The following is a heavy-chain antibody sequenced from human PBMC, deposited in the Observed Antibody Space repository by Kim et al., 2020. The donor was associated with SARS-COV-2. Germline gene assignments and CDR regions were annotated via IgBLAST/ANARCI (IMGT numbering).Heavy chain of an antibody. V-gene: IGHV3-33*01. J-gene: IGHJ4*02. D-gene: IGHD3-16*01. CDR3: ARDLESGGSEDY. Sequence: YYADSGKARLPLSRAKSKNTLYLQMNSLGAEDTAVYYCARDLESGGSEDYWGQGTLVTVSS.